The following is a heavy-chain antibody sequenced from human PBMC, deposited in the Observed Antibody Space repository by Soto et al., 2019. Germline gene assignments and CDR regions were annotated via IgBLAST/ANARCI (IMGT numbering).Heavy chain of an antibody. D-gene: IGHD2-15*01. Sequence: SVKVSCKASGGTFSSYAINWVRQAPGQGLEWMGGIIPTFGTANYAQKFQGRVTITADESTSTAYMELSSLRSEDTAVYYCARGSGGSSYYYYGMDVWGQGTTVTVSS. CDR3: ARGSGGSSYYYYGMDV. CDR1: GGTFSSYA. V-gene: IGHV1-69*13. J-gene: IGHJ6*02. CDR2: IIPTFGTA.